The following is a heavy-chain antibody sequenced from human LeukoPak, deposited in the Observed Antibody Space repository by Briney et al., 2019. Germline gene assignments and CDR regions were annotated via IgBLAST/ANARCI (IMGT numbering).Heavy chain of an antibody. V-gene: IGHV4-39*01. Sequence: PSETLSLTCAVSGGSIRTSRFYWGWNRQSPGKGLEWIGSIDYCGRAYYRPSRLSRATISIDASKKKISLTLTSVTATDTGLYYCATHDEGSYFESWGQGTLVTVSS. J-gene: IGHJ4*02. CDR3: ATHDEGSYFES. CDR2: IDYCGRA. CDR1: GGSIRTSRFY. D-gene: IGHD3-10*01.